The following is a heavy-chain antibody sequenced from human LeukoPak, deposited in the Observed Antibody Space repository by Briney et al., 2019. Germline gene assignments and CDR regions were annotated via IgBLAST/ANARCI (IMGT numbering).Heavy chain of an antibody. Sequence: QPGGSLRLSCAASGFTFSSYDMNWVRQAPGRGLEWVSAISGSGGSTYYADSVKGRFTISRDNSKNTLYLQMNSLRAEDTAVYYCAKDLRLGELSLFEDYWGQGTLVTVSS. CDR2: ISGSGGST. D-gene: IGHD3-16*02. J-gene: IGHJ4*02. V-gene: IGHV3-23*01. CDR1: GFTFSSYD. CDR3: AKDLRLGELSLFEDY.